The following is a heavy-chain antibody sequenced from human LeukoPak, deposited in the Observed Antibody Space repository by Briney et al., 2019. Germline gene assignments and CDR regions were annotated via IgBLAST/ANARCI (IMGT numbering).Heavy chain of an antibody. CDR3: ARVRYGAKIFDN. Sequence: PSETLSLTCTVSGGSISSYYWSWIRQPPGKGLEWIGYIYYSGSTNYNPSLKSRVTISVDTSKNQFSLKLSSVTAADTAVYYCARVRYGAKIFDNWGQGTLVTVSS. CDR1: GGSISSYY. V-gene: IGHV4-59*01. J-gene: IGHJ4*02. CDR2: IYYSGST. D-gene: IGHD4-17*01.